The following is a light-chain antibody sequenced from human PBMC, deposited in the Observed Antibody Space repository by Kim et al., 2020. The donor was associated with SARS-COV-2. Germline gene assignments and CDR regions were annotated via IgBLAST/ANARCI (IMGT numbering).Light chain of an antibody. CDR1: QSVGYN. J-gene: IGKJ4*01. Sequence: FPAVLSASAGERVTLSCRASQSVGYNLAWYQQRSGQAPRLLIYGASTRATGIPARFSGSGSGTDFTLTISNLQSEDFAVYYCQHDAFGGGTKPEI. V-gene: IGKV3-15*01. CDR2: GAS. CDR3: QHDA.